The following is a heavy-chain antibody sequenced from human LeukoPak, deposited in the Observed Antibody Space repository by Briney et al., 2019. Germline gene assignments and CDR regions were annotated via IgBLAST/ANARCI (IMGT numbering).Heavy chain of an antibody. J-gene: IGHJ3*02. V-gene: IGHV1-2*06. D-gene: IGHD3-22*01. CDR3: AQYYYDSSGAFVI. Sequence: ASVKVSCKASGYTFTGYYMHWVRQAPGQGLEWMGRINPNSGGTNYAQKFQGRVTMTRDTSVSTAYMELSRLRSDDTAVYYCAQYYYDSSGAFVIWGQGTMVTVSS. CDR1: GYTFTGYY. CDR2: INPNSGGT.